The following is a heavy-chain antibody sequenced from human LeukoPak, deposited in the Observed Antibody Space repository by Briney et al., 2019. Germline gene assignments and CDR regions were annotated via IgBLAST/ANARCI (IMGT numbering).Heavy chain of an antibody. CDR3: AKAECSSANCFQSWGYYLDV. CDR2: IRHDGTTT. J-gene: IGHJ6*03. CDR1: GFAFNNYG. Sequence: PGGSLRLSCATSGFAFNNYGMHWVRQAPGKGLDWVSFIRHDGTTTYYADSVKGRFTVSRDASKNTLSLQMSSLRAEDTAVYYCAKAECSSANCFQSWGYYLDVWGKGTTVTVSS. V-gene: IGHV3-30*02. D-gene: IGHD3-16*01.